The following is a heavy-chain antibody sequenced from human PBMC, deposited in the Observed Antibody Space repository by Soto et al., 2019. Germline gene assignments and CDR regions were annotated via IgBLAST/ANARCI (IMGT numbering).Heavy chain of an antibody. Sequence: PGGSLRLSCAASGFTFSSSAMSWVRQAPGKGLEWVAGISGSGATTYYADSVKGRFTISSDNSKNTLYLQMNSLRAEDTAVYYCARDGNYYDSSGSLVYWGQGSLVTVSS. J-gene: IGHJ4*02. CDR1: GFTFSSSA. V-gene: IGHV3-23*01. CDR2: ISGSGATT. D-gene: IGHD3-22*01. CDR3: ARDGNYYDSSGSLVY.